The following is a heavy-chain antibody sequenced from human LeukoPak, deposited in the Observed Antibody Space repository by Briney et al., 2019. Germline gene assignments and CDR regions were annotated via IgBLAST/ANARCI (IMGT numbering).Heavy chain of an antibody. CDR1: GGSISSYY. J-gene: IGHJ5*02. Sequence: SETLSLTCTVSGGSISSYYWSWIRQPPGKGLEWIGYIYYSGSTNYNPSLKSRVTISVHTSKNQFSLKLSSVTAADTAVYYCASVYVDTAMVIRWFDPWGQGTLVTVSS. D-gene: IGHD5-18*01. CDR3: ASVYVDTAMVIRWFDP. V-gene: IGHV4-59*12. CDR2: IYYSGST.